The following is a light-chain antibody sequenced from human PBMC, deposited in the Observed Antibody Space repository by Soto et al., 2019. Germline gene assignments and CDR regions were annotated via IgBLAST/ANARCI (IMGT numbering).Light chain of an antibody. Sequence: QSALTQPASVSGSPGQSITISCTASSSHIGSSNLVSWYQHHSGKAPKLIIYEGNKRPSGVPDRFSGSKSGTSASLAISGLQSEDEADYYCAAWDDSLNGVLFGGGTKLTVL. CDR2: EGN. CDR3: AAWDDSLNGVL. J-gene: IGLJ2*01. CDR1: SSHIGSSNL. V-gene: IGLV2-14*02.